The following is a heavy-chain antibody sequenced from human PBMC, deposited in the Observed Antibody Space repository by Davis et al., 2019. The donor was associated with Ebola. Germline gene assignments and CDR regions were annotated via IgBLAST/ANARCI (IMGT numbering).Heavy chain of an antibody. CDR1: GFTFSDYY. CDR3: ASRGVGATRV. V-gene: IGHV3-11*06. J-gene: IGHJ4*02. Sequence: GESLKISCAASGFTFSDYYMSWIRQAPGKGLEWVSYISSSSSYTNYADSVKGRFTISRDNAKNSLYLQMNSLRAEDTAVYYCASRGVGATRVWGQGTLVTVSS. CDR2: ISSSSSYT. D-gene: IGHD1-26*01.